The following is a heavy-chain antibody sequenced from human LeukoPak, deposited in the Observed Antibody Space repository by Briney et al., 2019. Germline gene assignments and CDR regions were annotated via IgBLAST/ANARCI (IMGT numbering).Heavy chain of an antibody. J-gene: IGHJ6*02. V-gene: IGHV1-69*13. CDR3: AIMHCGGECHPTNYYYYGIHV. Sequence: SVKVSCKASGDTVSNYGISWVGQAPGQGLEWMGGIIPKLGRVNYAQKFQGRVMITAVESTNTVNMELNSLRSEDTAVYYCAIMHCGGECHPTNYYYYGIHVWGQGTTVIVSS. D-gene: IGHD2-21*01. CDR1: GDTVSNYG. CDR2: IIPKLGRV.